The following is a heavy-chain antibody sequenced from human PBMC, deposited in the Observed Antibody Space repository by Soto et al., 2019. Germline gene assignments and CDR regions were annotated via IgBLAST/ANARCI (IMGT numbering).Heavy chain of an antibody. CDR2: ISGSAGST. J-gene: IGHJ4*02. Sequence: EVQLLESGGDLVQPGGSLRLSCAASGFTFSSYAMTWVRQAPGMGLEWVSGISGSAGSTYYADSVKGRFTISRDNSKNTVYLQMNSLRAEDTAVYYCAKGDGNYYGVYFDYWGQGTLVTVSS. CDR3: AKGDGNYYGVYFDY. V-gene: IGHV3-23*01. D-gene: IGHD3-3*01. CDR1: GFTFSSYA.